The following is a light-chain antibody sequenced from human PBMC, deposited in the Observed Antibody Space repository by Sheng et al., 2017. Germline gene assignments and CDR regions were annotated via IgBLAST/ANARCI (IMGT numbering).Light chain of an antibody. CDR1: QNVRTY. CDR2: AAS. V-gene: IGKV1-39*01. CDR3: QQTYTFPYT. Sequence: DIQMNQSPSSLSASVGDRVTITCRASQNVRTYVNWYQQKPGKAPKLMIYAASNLQSGVPSRFSGSGSGTDFTLTIGSLQPEDSATYFCQQTYTFPYTFGQGTKLDMK. J-gene: IGKJ2*01.